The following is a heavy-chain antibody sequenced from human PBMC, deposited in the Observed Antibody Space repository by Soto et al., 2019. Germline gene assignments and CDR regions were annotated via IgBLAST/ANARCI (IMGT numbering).Heavy chain of an antibody. Sequence: SETLSLTCTVSGGSISSSSYYWGWIRQPPGKGLEWIGSIYYSGSTYYNPSLKSRVTISVDTSKNQFSLKLSSVTAADTAVYYCAGGPLRYFDWLTYYFDYWGQGTLVTVSS. V-gene: IGHV4-39*01. CDR1: GGSISSSSYY. D-gene: IGHD3-9*01. CDR2: IYYSGST. CDR3: AGGPLRYFDWLTYYFDY. J-gene: IGHJ4*02.